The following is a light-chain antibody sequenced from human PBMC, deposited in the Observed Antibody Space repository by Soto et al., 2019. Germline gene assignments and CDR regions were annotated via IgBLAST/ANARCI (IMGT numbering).Light chain of an antibody. J-gene: IGKJ1*01. V-gene: IGKV3-20*01. CDR3: QQYGTSPQS. CDR2: DES. CDR1: HIVSSAY. Sequence: EIVLTQSPGTLSLSPGERATLSCRASHIVSSAYVAWYQQKPGQAPKLLIFDESTRAAGTQDRFSASGFGSDYILNINGLEPDDSAVYYCQQYGTSPQSFGQGTTVEI.